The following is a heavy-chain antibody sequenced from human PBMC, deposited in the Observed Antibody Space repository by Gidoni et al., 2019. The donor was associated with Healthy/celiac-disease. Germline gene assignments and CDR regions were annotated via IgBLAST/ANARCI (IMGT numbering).Heavy chain of an antibody. J-gene: IGHJ4*02. V-gene: IGHV4-34*01. CDR1: GGSFSGYY. CDR3: ERGRLTPNYIWGSYRAYYGTDFDY. CDR2: INHSGST. D-gene: IGHD3-16*02. Sequence: QVQLQQWGAGLLKPSETLSLTCAAYGGSFSGYYWSWIRQPPGKGLEWIGEINHSGSTNYNPSLNSRVTISVDTSKNQFSLKLSSVTAADTAVYYCERGRLTPNYIWGSYRAYYGTDFDYWGQGTLVTVSS.